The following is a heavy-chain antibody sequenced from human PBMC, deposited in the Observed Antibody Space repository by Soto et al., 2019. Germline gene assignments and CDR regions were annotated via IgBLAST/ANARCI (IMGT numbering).Heavy chain of an antibody. CDR3: ARAPYGSGKNWFDP. Sequence: SETLSLTCTVSGGSISSYYWSWIRQPPGKGLEWIGYIYYSGSTNYNPSLKSRVTISVDTSKNQFSLKLSSVTAADTAVYYCARAPYGSGKNWFDPWGQGTLVTVSS. CDR1: GGSISSYY. CDR2: IYYSGST. D-gene: IGHD3-10*01. V-gene: IGHV4-59*12. J-gene: IGHJ5*02.